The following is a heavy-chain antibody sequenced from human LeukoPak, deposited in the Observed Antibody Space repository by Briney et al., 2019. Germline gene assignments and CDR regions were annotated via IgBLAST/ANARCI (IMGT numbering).Heavy chain of an antibody. CDR2: IIPIFGTA. CDR3: ARVGQQWLVPWFDP. Sequence: ASVKVSCKASGGTFSSYAISWVRQAPGQGLEWMGGIIPIFGTANYAQKFQGRVTITADESTSTAYMELSSLRSEDTAVYYCARVGQQWLVPWFDPWGQGTLVTVSS. J-gene: IGHJ5*02. CDR1: GGTFSSYA. D-gene: IGHD6-19*01. V-gene: IGHV1-69*13.